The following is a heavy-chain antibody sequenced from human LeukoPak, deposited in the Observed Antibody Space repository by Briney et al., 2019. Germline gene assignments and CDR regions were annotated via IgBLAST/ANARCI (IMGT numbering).Heavy chain of an antibody. D-gene: IGHD3-10*01. CDR1: GFTFSSYW. CDR3: ARGGEGDWFDP. V-gene: IGHV3-74*01. J-gene: IGHJ5*02. CDR2: INSDGSST. Sequence: GGSLRLSCAASGFTFSSYWMHWVRQAPGKGLVWVSRINSDGSSTSYADSVKGRFTISRDNAKNTLYLQMNSLRAEDTAVYYCARGGEGDWFDPWGQGTLVTVSS.